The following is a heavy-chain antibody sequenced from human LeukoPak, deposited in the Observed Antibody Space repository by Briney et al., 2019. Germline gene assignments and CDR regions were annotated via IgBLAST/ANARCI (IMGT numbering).Heavy chain of an antibody. J-gene: IGHJ2*01. CDR2: MPHSGST. Sequence: PSETLSLTCTVSGGSISSHYWSWIRQPPGKGLEWIGYMPHSGSTNYNPSLRSRVTISVDTSKNQFSLKLSSVTAADTAVYYCARDQVGGTWYFGLWGRGTLVTVSS. D-gene: IGHD1-26*01. V-gene: IGHV4-59*11. CDR1: GGSISSHY. CDR3: ARDQVGGTWYFGL.